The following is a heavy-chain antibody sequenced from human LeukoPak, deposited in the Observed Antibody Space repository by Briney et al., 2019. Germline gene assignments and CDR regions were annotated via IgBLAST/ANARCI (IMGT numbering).Heavy chain of an antibody. V-gene: IGHV1-2*02. Sequence: ASVKVSCKASGYTITGYYIHWVRQAPGQGLEWMGWINPNSGDTNYAQKFQGRVTMTRDTSISTAYMELSRLRSDDTAVYYCARSVAGEKPFDYWGQGTLVTVSS. CDR3: ARSVAGEKPFDY. D-gene: IGHD6-19*01. J-gene: IGHJ4*02. CDR1: GYTITGYY. CDR2: INPNSGDT.